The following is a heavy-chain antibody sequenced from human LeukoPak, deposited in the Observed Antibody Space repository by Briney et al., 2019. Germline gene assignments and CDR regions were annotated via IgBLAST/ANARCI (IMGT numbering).Heavy chain of an antibody. CDR3: GRDLTTLDHLGYHYSMDV. Sequence: AGGSLRLSCVASGFTFRSYAMHWVRQAPGKGLEWVIVISSDGTNKYYADSVKGRFTVSRDNSKNTLYLQMNSLRDKDTAVYYCGRDLTTLDHLGYHYSMDVWGQGTTVTVSS. J-gene: IGHJ6*02. CDR2: ISSDGTNK. CDR1: GFTFRSYA. V-gene: IGHV3-30-3*01. D-gene: IGHD6-13*01.